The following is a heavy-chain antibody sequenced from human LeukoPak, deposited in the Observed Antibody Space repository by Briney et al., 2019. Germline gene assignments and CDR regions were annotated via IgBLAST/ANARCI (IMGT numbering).Heavy chain of an antibody. Sequence: GGSLRLSCAASGFTFSSYAMSWVRQAPGKGLEWVSAISGSGGSTYYADSVKGRFTISRDNSKNTLYLQMNSLRAEDTAVYYCAKDLADYYDSSGYFYRGQGTLVTVSS. V-gene: IGHV3-23*01. CDR2: ISGSGGST. D-gene: IGHD3-22*01. J-gene: IGHJ4*02. CDR3: AKDLADYYDSSGYFY. CDR1: GFTFSSYA.